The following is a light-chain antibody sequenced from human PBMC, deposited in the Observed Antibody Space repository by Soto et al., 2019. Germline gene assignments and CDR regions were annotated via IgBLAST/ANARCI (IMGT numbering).Light chain of an antibody. V-gene: IGKV1-39*01. CDR1: QSISTF. CDR3: QHSYYTPWT. CDR2: AAS. J-gene: IGKJ1*01. Sequence: DIQMTQSPSSLSASEGDRVTISCRASQSISTFLNWYQQKPGKAPKLLIYAASTLQSGVPSRFSGSGSGTDFTLTITSLQPEDFAIYYCQHSYYTPWTFGQGIKVDIK.